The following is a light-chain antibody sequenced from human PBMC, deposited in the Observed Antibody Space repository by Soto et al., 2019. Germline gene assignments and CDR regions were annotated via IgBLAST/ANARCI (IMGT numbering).Light chain of an antibody. V-gene: IGLV2-11*01. Sequence: QSALTQPPSASGSPGQSVTISCTGTSSDVGGYNYVSWYQQHPGKAPKLIIYDVSQGPSGVPDRFSGSKSGNTASLTISGLQVEDEADYFCCAYAGSYTWVFGGGTKLTVL. CDR1: SSDVGGYNY. CDR2: DVS. CDR3: CAYAGSYTWV. J-gene: IGLJ3*02.